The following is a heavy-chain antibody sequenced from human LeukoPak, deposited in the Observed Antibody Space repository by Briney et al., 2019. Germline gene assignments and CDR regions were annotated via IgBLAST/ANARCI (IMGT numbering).Heavy chain of an antibody. V-gene: IGHV3-7*01. D-gene: IGHD3-10*01. J-gene: IGHJ4*02. CDR1: GFTFSSYW. CDR3: ARDSRGAFDY. Sequence: GGSLRLSCAASGFTFSSYWMSWVRQAPGKGLEWVANMKQDGSETYYVDSVKGRFTISRDNAKNSLYRQMNSLRAEDTAVYYCARDSRGAFDYWGQGTLVTVSS. CDR2: MKQDGSET.